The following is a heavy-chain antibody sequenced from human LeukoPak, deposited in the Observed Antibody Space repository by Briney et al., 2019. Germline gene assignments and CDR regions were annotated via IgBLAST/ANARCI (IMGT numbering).Heavy chain of an antibody. CDR2: INHSGST. V-gene: IGHV4-34*01. CDR3: ARFYYYGSGSCQGY. Sequence: PSETLSLTCAVYGGSFNGYYWSWIRQPPGKGLEWIGEINHSGSTNYSPSLKSRVTLSVDTSKNQFSLRLSSVTAEDTAVYYCARFYYYGSGSCQGYWGQGTLVTVSS. CDR1: GGSFNGYY. J-gene: IGHJ4*02. D-gene: IGHD3-10*01.